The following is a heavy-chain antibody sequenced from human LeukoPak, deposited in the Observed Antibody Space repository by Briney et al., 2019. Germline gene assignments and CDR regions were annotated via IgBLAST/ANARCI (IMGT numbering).Heavy chain of an antibody. CDR3: TTQADY. CDR1: GFTFSNAW. Sequence: KPGGSLRLSCAASGFTFSNAWMSWVRQAPGKGLEWVGRVISKTDGGTTDYAAPVKGRFTISRDDSKNTLYLQMNSLKTEDTAVYYCTTQADYWGQGILVTVSS. CDR2: VISKTDGGTT. V-gene: IGHV3-15*01. J-gene: IGHJ4*02.